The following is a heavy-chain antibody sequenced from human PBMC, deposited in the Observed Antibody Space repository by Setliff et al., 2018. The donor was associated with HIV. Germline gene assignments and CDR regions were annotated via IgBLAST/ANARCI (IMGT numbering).Heavy chain of an antibody. V-gene: IGHV4-39*07. J-gene: IGHJ4*02. D-gene: IGHD3-10*01. CDR1: GGSINSTSYY. CDR3: ARRIWFGTTDY. CDR2: IYHTGST. Sequence: SETLSLTCTVSGGSINSTSYYWGWIRQPPGNGLEWIGSIYHTGSTYYKPSLKSRVTISVDTSKNQFSLKLSSVTAADTAVYYCARRIWFGTTDYWGQGTLVTVSS.